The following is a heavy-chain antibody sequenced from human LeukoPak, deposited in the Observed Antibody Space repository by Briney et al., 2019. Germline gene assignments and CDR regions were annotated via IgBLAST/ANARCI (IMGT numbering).Heavy chain of an antibody. D-gene: IGHD3-22*01. J-gene: IGHJ6*03. V-gene: IGHV3-23*01. CDR2: IVPSGGTT. Sequence: GGSLRLSCAASGFTFSSYGMNWVRQAPGKGLEWVSGIVPSGGTTYYADSVKGRFTISRDNSKNTLYLQMNSLRAEDTAVYYCARGSAYYYDSSGYPPMDVWGKGTTVTVSS. CDR3: ARGSAYYYDSSGYPPMDV. CDR1: GFTFSSYG.